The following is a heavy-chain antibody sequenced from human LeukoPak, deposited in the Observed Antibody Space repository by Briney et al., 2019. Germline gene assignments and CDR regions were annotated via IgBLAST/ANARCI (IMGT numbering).Heavy chain of an antibody. J-gene: IGHJ4*02. CDR3: ARGGYYYDSSGYYSFDY. V-gene: IGHV4-4*07. CDR2: IYTSGST. Sequence: SETLSLTCTVSGGSISSYYWSWIRQPAGKGLEGIGRIYTSGSTNYNPSLKSRVTMSVDTSKNQFSLKLSSVTAADTAVYYCARGGYYYDSSGYYSFDYWGQGTLVTVSS. D-gene: IGHD3-22*01. CDR1: GGSISSYY.